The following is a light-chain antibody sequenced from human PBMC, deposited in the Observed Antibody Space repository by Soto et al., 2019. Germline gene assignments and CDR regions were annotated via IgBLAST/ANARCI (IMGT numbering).Light chain of an antibody. V-gene: IGLV2-14*01. CDR2: EVS. CDR1: SSDVGGYNY. J-gene: IGLJ2*01. Sequence: QSALTQPASVSGSPGQSITISCTGSSSDVGGYNYVSWYQHHPGQAPKLMIYEVSNRPSGVSNRFSGSKSGNTASLTISGLQAEDAADYYCTSYTTTSTLVFGGGTKVTVL. CDR3: TSYTTTSTLV.